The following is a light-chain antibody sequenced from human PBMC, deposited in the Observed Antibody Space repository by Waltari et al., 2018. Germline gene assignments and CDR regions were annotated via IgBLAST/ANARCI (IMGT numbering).Light chain of an antibody. CDR3: QQSSSSPHT. CDR1: QAISGY. Sequence: DIEMTQSPSSLSAPIGDRVTITCRASQAISGYLNWYQQKPGRAPKLLIYTASTLQSGVPSRFSGSGYGTDFTLTISSLQPEDFAIYSCQQSSSSPHTFGGGTKVE. V-gene: IGKV1-39*01. J-gene: IGKJ4*01. CDR2: TAS.